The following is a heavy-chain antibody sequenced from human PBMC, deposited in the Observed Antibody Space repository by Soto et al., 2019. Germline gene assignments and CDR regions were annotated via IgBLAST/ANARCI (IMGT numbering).Heavy chain of an antibody. CDR2: INHTGRT. J-gene: IGHJ6*02. CDR1: GASFSRYY. CDR3: ARCARGDWNYDTYYYYGMDV. Sequence: PSETLSLTCAVYGASFSRYYWTWIPPPPWKGLEWSGEINHTGRTNYNPSLKSRVTISVDTSRNQFSLQLSSVTAADTAVYYCARCARGDWNYDTYYYYGMDVWGQGTTVTVSS. V-gene: IGHV4-34*01. D-gene: IGHD1-7*01.